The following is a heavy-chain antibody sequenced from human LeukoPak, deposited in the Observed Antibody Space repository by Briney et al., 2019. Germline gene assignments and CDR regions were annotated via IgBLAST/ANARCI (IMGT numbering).Heavy chain of an antibody. Sequence: SETLSLTCTVSGGSISSSSYYWGWIRQSPGKGLEWIGSIYYSGSTYYNPSLKSRVTISVDTSKNKFSLKLNSVTAADTAVYYCARPAYRGSYYDAFDIWGQGTMVTVSS. D-gene: IGHD1-26*01. V-gene: IGHV4-39*01. J-gene: IGHJ3*02. CDR1: GGSISSSSYY. CDR3: ARPAYRGSYYDAFDI. CDR2: IYYSGST.